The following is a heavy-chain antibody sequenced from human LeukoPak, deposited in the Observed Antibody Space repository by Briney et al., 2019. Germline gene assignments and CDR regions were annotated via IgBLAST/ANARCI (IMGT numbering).Heavy chain of an antibody. CDR2: IYTTGST. D-gene: IGHD3-10*01. J-gene: IGHJ4*02. CDR3: ASGGGEFRIDY. V-gene: IGHV4-4*07. CDR1: GGSISSCY. Sequence: SETLSLACSVSGGSISSCYWSWIRQPAGKGLEWIGRIYTTGSTNYNPSLKSRVTMSVDTSKNQFSLKLNSVTAADTAMYYCASGGGEFRIDYWGQGTLVTVSS.